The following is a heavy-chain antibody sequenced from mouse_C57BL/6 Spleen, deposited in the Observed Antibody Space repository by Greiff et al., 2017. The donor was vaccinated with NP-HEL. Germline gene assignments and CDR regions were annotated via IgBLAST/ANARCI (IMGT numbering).Heavy chain of an antibody. CDR2: ISDGGSYT. D-gene: IGHD2-1*01. CDR1: GFTFSSYA. Sequence: EVKLVESGGGLVKPGGSLKLSCAASGFTFSSYAMSWVRQTPEKRLEWVATISDGGSYTYYPDNVKGRFTISRDNAKNNLYLQMSHLKSEDTAMYYCARENGNLRDYFDYWGQGTTLTVSS. V-gene: IGHV5-4*01. CDR3: ARENGNLRDYFDY. J-gene: IGHJ2*01.